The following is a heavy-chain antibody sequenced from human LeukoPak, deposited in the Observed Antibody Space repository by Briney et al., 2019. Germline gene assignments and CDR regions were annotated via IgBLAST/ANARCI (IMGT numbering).Heavy chain of an antibody. V-gene: IGHV4-34*01. D-gene: IGHD6-13*01. Sequence: SETLSLTCAVYGGSFSGYYWSWIRQPPGKGLEWIGEINHSGSTNYNPSLKSRVTISVDTSKNQFSLKLSSVTAADTAVYYCARGSVAVRIAAAGTFDPWGQGTLVTVSS. CDR3: ARGSVAVRIAAAGTFDP. CDR2: INHSGST. CDR1: GGSFSGYY. J-gene: IGHJ5*02.